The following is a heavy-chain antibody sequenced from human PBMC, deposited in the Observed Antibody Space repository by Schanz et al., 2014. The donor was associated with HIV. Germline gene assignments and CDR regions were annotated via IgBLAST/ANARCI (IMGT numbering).Heavy chain of an antibody. CDR2: IWYDGSNK. CDR3: ARDGLSSRGWFDP. D-gene: IGHD1-26*01. Sequence: QVQLVESGGGVVQPGRSLRLSCAASGFTFSSYGMHWVRQAPGKGLEWVAVIWYDGSNKYYADSVKGRFTISRDNSKNTLYLQMNSLRAEDTALYYCARDGLSSRGWFDPWGQGTLVTVSS. J-gene: IGHJ5*02. CDR1: GFTFSSYG. V-gene: IGHV3-33*01.